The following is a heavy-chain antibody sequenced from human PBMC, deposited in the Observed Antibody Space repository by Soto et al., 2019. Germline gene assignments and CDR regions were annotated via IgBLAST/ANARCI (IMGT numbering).Heavy chain of an antibody. CDR1: GFTFSSYW. Sequence: GGSLRLSCAASGFTFSSYWMSWVRQAPGKGLEWVANIKQDGSEKYYVDSVKGRFTISRDNAKNSLYLQMNSLRAEDTAVYYCAREKGIAAENYYYYYMDVWGKGTTVTVSS. J-gene: IGHJ6*03. D-gene: IGHD6-13*01. V-gene: IGHV3-7*01. CDR3: AREKGIAAENYYYYYMDV. CDR2: IKQDGSEK.